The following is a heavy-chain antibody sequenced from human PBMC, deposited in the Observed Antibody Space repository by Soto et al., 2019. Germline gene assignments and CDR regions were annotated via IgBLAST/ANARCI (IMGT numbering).Heavy chain of an antibody. J-gene: IGHJ5*02. CDR1: SGSISSADSY. Sequence: SGTLSLTCTVSSGSISSADSYWSWIRQPPGKGLEWIGYIYYTGSAYYNPSLKSRVTMSVDTSKNQFSLKVTSVTAADTAVYYCASGGSSNWFDPWGQGTLVTVS. V-gene: IGHV4-30-4*01. D-gene: IGHD1-26*01. CDR3: ASGGSSNWFDP. CDR2: IYYTGSA.